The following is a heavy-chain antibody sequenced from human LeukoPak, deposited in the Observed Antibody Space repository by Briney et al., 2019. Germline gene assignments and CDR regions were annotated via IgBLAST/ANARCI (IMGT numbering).Heavy chain of an antibody. J-gene: IGHJ4*02. V-gene: IGHV3-74*01. CDR2: ISSDGSTT. Sequence: GRSLRLSCAASGFTFSSYWMHWVRQAPGKDLVSISRISSDGSTTNYAGYVKGRFTISRDNAKNTLYLQMNSLRAEDTAVYYCARVIRSGWEGELSDWGQGTLVSVSS. CDR1: GFTFSSYW. D-gene: IGHD6-25*01. CDR3: ARVIRSGWEGELSD.